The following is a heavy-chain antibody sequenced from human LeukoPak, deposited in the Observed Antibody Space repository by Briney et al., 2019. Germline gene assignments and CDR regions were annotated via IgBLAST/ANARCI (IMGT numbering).Heavy chain of an antibody. CDR2: IYSGRST. CDR1: GFTFSNYG. J-gene: IGHJ4*02. V-gene: IGHV3-66*01. D-gene: IGHD3-22*01. Sequence: GGSLRLSCAASGFTFSNYGMSWVRQAPGKGLEWVSLIYSGRSTYYADSVKGRFIVSRDNSKNTLYLQMNSLRAEDTAVYYCAKDSGRYYDSSGYYTGYDYWGQGTLVTVSS. CDR3: AKDSGRYYDSSGYYTGYDY.